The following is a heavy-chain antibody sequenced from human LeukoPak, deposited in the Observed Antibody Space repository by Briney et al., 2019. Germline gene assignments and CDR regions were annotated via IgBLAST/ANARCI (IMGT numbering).Heavy chain of an antibody. D-gene: IGHD6-19*01. CDR3: ARGYSSGWYRY. CDR1: GGSFSGYY. J-gene: IGHJ4*02. Sequence: SETLSLTCAVYGGSFSGYYWSWIRQPPGKGLEWIGEINHSGSTNYNPSLKSRVTISVDTPKNQFSLKLSSVTAADTAVYYCARGYSSGWYRYWGQGTLVTVSS. V-gene: IGHV4-34*01. CDR2: INHSGST.